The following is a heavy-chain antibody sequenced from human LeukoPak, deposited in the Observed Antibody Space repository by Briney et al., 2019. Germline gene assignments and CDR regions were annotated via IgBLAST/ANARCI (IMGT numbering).Heavy chain of an antibody. D-gene: IGHD2-21*02. Sequence: TSETLSLTCTVSGGSINSYCWSWIRQPPGKGLEWIGYVSYSGNTNYNPSLKSRVTISVDTSRDQFSLKLSSLTAADTAVYYCARGAMTNIRSWFDPWGQGTLVTVSS. V-gene: IGHV4-59*01. CDR3: ARGAMTNIRSWFDP. CDR2: VSYSGNT. CDR1: GGSINSYC. J-gene: IGHJ5*02.